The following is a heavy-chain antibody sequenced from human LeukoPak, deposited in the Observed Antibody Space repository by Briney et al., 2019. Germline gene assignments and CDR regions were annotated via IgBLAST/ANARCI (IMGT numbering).Heavy chain of an antibody. CDR3: ARAPRYCSGGSCYFGRHDAFDI. CDR2: IYHSGST. Sequence: SETLSLTCTVSGVSISSNSYYWSWIRQPPGKGLEWIGSIYHSGSTYYNPSLKSRVTISVDTSKNQFSLKLSSVTAADTAVYYCARAPRYCSGGSCYFGRHDAFDIWGQGTMVTVSS. J-gene: IGHJ3*02. D-gene: IGHD2-15*01. CDR1: GVSISSNSYY. V-gene: IGHV4-39*07.